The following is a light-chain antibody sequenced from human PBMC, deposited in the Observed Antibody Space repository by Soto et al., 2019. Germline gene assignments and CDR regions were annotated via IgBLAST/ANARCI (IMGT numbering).Light chain of an antibody. CDR3: QQYYSYLPIT. Sequence: DIQMTQSPSSLSASVGDRVTITCRASQSISSYLNWYQQKPGKAPKLLIYAASSLQSGVPSRFSGSGSGTEFTLTISSLQSEDFATYYCQQYYSYLPITFGQGTRLEIK. CDR1: QSISSY. CDR2: AAS. V-gene: IGKV1-39*01. J-gene: IGKJ5*01.